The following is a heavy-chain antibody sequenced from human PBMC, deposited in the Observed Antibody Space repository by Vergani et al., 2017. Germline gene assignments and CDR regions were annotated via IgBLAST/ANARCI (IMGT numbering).Heavy chain of an antibody. D-gene: IGHD5-12*01. V-gene: IGHV1-69*01. CDR3: ARAVKGGYDEIYYYYGMDV. J-gene: IGHJ6*02. Sequence: QVQLVQSGAEVKKPGSSVKVSCKASGGTFSSYAISWVRQAPGQGLEWMGGIIPIFGTANSAQKFQGRVTITADESTSTAYMELSSLRSEDTAVYYCARAVKGGYDEIYYYYGMDVWGQGTTVTVSS. CDR2: IIPIFGTA. CDR1: GGTFSSYA.